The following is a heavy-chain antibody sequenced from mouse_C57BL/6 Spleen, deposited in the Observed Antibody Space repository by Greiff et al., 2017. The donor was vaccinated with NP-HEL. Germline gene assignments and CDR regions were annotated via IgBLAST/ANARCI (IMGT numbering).Heavy chain of an antibody. CDR2: ISSGSSTI. J-gene: IGHJ3*01. CDR1: GFTFSDYG. CDR3: ARNYDYDQAWFAY. D-gene: IGHD2-4*01. V-gene: IGHV5-17*01. Sequence: EVKVVESGGGLVKPGGSLKLSCAASGFTFSDYGMHWVRQAPEKGLEWVAYISSGSSTIYYADTVKGRFTISRDNAKNTLFLQMTSLRSEDTAMYYCARNYDYDQAWFAYWGQGTLVTVSA.